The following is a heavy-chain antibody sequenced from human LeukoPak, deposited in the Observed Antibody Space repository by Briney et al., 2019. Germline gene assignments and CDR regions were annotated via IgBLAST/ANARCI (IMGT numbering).Heavy chain of an antibody. Sequence: ASVKVSCKASGYTFTSHYIHWVRQAPGQGLEWMGIINPGSSSTSFAQKFQGRLTMTRDTSTSTVYMELSSLTSEDTAIYYCAREEYMYGYRLGLDYWGQGTLVTVSS. D-gene: IGHD5-18*01. V-gene: IGHV1-46*01. CDR2: INPGSSST. J-gene: IGHJ4*02. CDR3: AREEYMYGYRLGLDY. CDR1: GYTFTSHY.